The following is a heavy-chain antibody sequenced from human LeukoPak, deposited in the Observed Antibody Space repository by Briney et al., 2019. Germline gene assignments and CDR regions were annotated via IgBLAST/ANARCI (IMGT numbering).Heavy chain of an antibody. V-gene: IGHV1-69*13. CDR2: IIPIFGTA. CDR1: GGTFSSYA. Sequence: SVKVSCKASGGTFSSYAISWVRQAPGQGLEWMGGIIPIFGTANYAQKFQGRVTITADESTSTAYMELSSLRSEDTAVYYCARVAGELIGADWFDPWGQGTLVTVSS. J-gene: IGHJ5*02. D-gene: IGHD3-10*01. CDR3: ARVAGELIGADWFDP.